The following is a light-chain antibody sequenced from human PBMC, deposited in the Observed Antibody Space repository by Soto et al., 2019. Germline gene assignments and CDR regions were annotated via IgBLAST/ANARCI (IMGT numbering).Light chain of an antibody. J-gene: IGLJ2*01. CDR1: SSDVGTYNY. V-gene: IGLV2-11*01. Sequence: QSALTQPRSVSGSPGQSVTISCTGTSSDVGTYNYVSWYQQHPGKAPKLMIYDVSQRPSGVPDRVSGSKSGNTASLTISGLQAEDESDYYCCSSAGSYTSVFGGGTKLTVL. CDR3: CSSAGSYTSV. CDR2: DVS.